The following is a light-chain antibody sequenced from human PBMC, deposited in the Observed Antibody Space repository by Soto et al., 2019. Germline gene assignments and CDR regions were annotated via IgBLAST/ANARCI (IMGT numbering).Light chain of an antibody. CDR2: GAS. CDR1: QSVSSSY. CDR3: QQYGSSPRT. Sequence: EIVLTQSPGTLSLSPGERATLSCRASQSVSSSYLAWYQQKPGQAPRLLIYGASSRATGIPDRFSGSGSGTDFTRTISRLEPEDFAVYYCQQYGSSPRTFGQGTKV. V-gene: IGKV3-20*01. J-gene: IGKJ1*01.